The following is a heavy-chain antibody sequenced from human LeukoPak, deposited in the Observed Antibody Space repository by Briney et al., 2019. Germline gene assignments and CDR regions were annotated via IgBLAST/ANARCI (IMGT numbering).Heavy chain of an antibody. V-gene: IGHV5-10-1*01. CDR2: IDPSDSYT. J-gene: IGHJ6*02. CDR1: GYSFTSYW. D-gene: IGHD6-13*01. Sequence: GESLRISCKGSGYSFTSYWISWVRQMPGKGLEWMGRIDPSDSYTNYSPSFQGHVTISADKSISIAYLQWSSLKASDTAMYYCARRSSSSWYYYYGMDVWGQGTTVTVSS. CDR3: ARRSSSSWYYYYGMDV.